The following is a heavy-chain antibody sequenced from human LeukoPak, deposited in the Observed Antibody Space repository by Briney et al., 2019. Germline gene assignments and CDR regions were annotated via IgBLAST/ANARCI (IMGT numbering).Heavy chain of an antibody. V-gene: IGHV4-38-2*02. CDR3: ARDSELWFGEFVGNNWFDP. CDR2: IYHSGST. J-gene: IGHJ5*02. Sequence: SETLSLTCTVSGYSISSGYYWGWIRQPPGKGLEWIGSIYHSGSTYYNPSLKGRVTISVDTSKNQFSLKLSSVTAADTAVYYCARDSELWFGEFVGNNWFDPWGQGTLVTVSS. D-gene: IGHD3-10*01. CDR1: GYSISSGYY.